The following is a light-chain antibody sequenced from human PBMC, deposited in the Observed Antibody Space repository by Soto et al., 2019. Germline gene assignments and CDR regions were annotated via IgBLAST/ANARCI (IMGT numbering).Light chain of an antibody. Sequence: EIVMTQSPATLSVSPGERATLSCRASQTVSSNLAWYQQKPGQASRLLIYGASTRATGIPARFSGSGSGTEFTLTISSLQSEDFAVYYCQQCNNWPPLTFGGGTKVEIK. J-gene: IGKJ4*01. CDR3: QQCNNWPPLT. V-gene: IGKV3-15*01. CDR2: GAS. CDR1: QTVSSN.